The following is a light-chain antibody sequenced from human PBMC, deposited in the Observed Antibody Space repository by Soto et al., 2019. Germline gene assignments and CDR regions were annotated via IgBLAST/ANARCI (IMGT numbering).Light chain of an antibody. CDR1: SSDVGGYNY. CDR2: DVS. J-gene: IGLJ1*01. V-gene: IGLV2-14*03. CDR3: SSYTSSSTPV. Sequence: QSALTQPASVSVSPGQSITISCTGTSSDVGGYNYVSWYQQHPGKAPKLMIYDVSNRPSGVSNRFSGSKSGNTASLTISGLQAEDEADYYCSSYTSSSTPVFGTGTKVTVL.